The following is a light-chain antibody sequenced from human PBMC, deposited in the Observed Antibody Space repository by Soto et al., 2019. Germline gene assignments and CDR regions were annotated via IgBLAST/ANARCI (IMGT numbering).Light chain of an antibody. Sequence: DNVIDQAPSFLAVVLGGRGNINWKSSQGGLSNSHHKKFLAWYQQKPRQPPKLLIYWASSRQSGVPDRFSGSGSGTDFTLTISSLQAEDVAVYYCQQYYNTPLTFGQGTRVEVK. J-gene: IGKJ1*01. CDR1: QGGLSNSHHKKF. CDR2: WAS. CDR3: QQYYNTPLT. V-gene: IGKV4-1*01.